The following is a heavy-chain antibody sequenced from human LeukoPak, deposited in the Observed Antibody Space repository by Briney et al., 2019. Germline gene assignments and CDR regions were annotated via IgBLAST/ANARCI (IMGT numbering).Heavy chain of an antibody. CDR1: GFTFSSYA. D-gene: IGHD3-10*01. CDR3: AKWAYGSGSYYEDYFDY. V-gene: IGHV3-23*01. J-gene: IGHJ4*02. CDR2: ISGSGGST. Sequence: PGGSLRLSCAASGFTFSSYAMSWVRQAPGKGLEWVSAISGSGGSTYYADSVKGRFTISRDNSKNTLYLQMNSLRAEDTAVYYCAKWAYGSGSYYEDYFDYWGQGTLVTVSS.